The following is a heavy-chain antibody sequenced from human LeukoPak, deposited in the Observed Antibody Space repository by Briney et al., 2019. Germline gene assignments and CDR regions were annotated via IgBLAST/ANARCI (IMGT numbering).Heavy chain of an antibody. CDR1: GYSFTSYW. J-gene: IGHJ1*01. V-gene: IGHV5-51*01. Sequence: GESLKISCKGSGYSFTSYWIGWVRQMPGKGLEWMGIIYPGDSDTAYGPSFQDRVTISADKSNNTALLHLSRLTASDTAIYFCARRSVDSLTGFDFWGQGTLVAVSS. D-gene: IGHD3-9*01. CDR3: ARRSVDSLTGFDF. CDR2: IYPGDSDT.